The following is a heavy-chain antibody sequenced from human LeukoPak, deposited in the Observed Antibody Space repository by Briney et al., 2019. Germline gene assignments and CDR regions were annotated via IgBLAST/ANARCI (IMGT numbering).Heavy chain of an antibody. J-gene: IGHJ4*02. D-gene: IGHD1-26*01. CDR3: ARGRYSRDLWY. V-gene: IGHV3-48*03. Sequence: GGSLRLSRAASGFTFSSYGMNWVRQAPGKGLEWVSYISDSAGIKTYADSVKGRFTISRDNDKNTLSLQMNSLRAEDTAVYYCARGRYSRDLWYWGQGALVAVSS. CDR1: GFTFSSYG. CDR2: ISDSAGIK.